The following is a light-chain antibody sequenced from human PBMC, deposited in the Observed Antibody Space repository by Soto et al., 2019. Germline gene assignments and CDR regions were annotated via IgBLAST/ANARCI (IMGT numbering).Light chain of an antibody. CDR2: DVS. J-gene: IGLJ2*01. V-gene: IGLV2-14*03. CDR3: SSYTITSTVV. Sequence: QSALTQPASVSGSPGQSITISCTGTSSDIGVYNYVSWYQHYPGKAPKLIIYDVSNRPSGVSSRFSGSKSGNTASLTISGLQVEDESDYYCSSYTITSTVVFGGETQLTVL. CDR1: SSDIGVYNY.